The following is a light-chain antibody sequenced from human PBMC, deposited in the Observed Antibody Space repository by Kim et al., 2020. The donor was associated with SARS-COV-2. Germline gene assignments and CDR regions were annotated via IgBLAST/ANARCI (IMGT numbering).Light chain of an antibody. CDR3: LLGYGGHWV. J-gene: IGLJ3*02. CDR2: HTF. Sequence: PGGTVTLTCASSAGAFTSSHYANWFQQKARHALRALIHHTFNRHSWTPARFSGALVENKATLTLARVQPEEEAVYYCLLGYGGHWVFGGGTQLTVL. V-gene: IGLV7-43*01. CDR1: AGAFTSSHY.